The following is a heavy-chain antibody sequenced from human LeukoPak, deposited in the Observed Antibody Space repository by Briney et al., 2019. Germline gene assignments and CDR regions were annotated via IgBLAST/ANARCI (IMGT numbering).Heavy chain of an antibody. D-gene: IGHD3-16*02. J-gene: IGHJ4*02. CDR1: GGSFSGCY. CDR2: INHSGST. Sequence: SETLSLTCAVYGGSFSGCYWSWIRQPPGKGLEWIGEINHSGSTNYNPSLKSRVTISVDTSKNQFSLKLSSVTAADTAVYYCAREVVDGWYYLDYWGQGTLVTVSS. CDR3: AREVVDGWYYLDY. V-gene: IGHV4-34*01.